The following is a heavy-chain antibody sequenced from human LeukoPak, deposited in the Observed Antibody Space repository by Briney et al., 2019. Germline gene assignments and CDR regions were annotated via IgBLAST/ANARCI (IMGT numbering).Heavy chain of an antibody. CDR2: IIPIFGTA. J-gene: IGHJ3*02. CDR3: ARGGITIFGNDAFDI. Sequence: ASVKVSCKASGGTFSSYAISWVRQAPGQGLEWMGGIIPIFGTANYAQKFQGRVTITADESTSTAYMELSSLRSEDTAVYYCARGGITIFGNDAFDIWGQGTMVTVSS. CDR1: GGTFSSYA. V-gene: IGHV1-69*13. D-gene: IGHD3-3*01.